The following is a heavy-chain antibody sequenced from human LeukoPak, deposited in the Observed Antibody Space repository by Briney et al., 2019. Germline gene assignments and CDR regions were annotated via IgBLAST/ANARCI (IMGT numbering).Heavy chain of an antibody. J-gene: IGHJ5*02. CDR3: ARADILTGFWFDP. D-gene: IGHD3-9*01. Sequence: SETLSLTCTVSGGSISSSSYYWGWIRQPPGKGLEWIGSIYYSGSTYYNPSLKSRVTISVDTSKNQFSLKMSSVTAADTAVYYCARADILTGFWFDPWGQGTLVTVSS. CDR2: IYYSGST. CDR1: GGSISSSSYY. V-gene: IGHV4-39*07.